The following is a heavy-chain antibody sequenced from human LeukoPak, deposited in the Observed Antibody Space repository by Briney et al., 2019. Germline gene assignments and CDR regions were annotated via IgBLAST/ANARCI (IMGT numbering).Heavy chain of an antibody. CDR2: IYHSGST. V-gene: IGHV4-38-2*02. CDR3: ARGTTGYSWFDR. J-gene: IGHJ5*02. CDR1: GYSISTAYY. D-gene: IGHD4-11*01. Sequence: SETLSLTCTVSGYSISTAYYWGWIRPAPRKGLEWIGSIYHSGSTYYTPSLKSRVTISVDTSKNQFSLNLSSVTAADTAVYYCARGTTGYSWFDRWGQGTLVTVSS.